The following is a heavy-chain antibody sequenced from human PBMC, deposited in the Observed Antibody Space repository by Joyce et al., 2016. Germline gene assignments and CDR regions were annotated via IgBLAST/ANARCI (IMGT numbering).Heavy chain of an antibody. CDR2: ISTYTGNT. CDR3: ARLVIVETTTGDFDY. J-gene: IGHJ4*02. CDR1: GYTFTSYG. V-gene: IGHV1-18*04. D-gene: IGHD1-26*01. Sequence: QVQLVQSGAEVKKPGASVKVSCKASGYTFTSYGISWVRQAPGQGLWWMGWISTYTGNTNYAQKFQGRVTMTTDTSTTTAYMELRSLRSEDTAAYYCARLVIVETTTGDFDYWGQGTLVTVSS.